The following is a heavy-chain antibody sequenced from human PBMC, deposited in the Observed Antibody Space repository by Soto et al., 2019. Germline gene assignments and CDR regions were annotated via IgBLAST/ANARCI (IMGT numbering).Heavy chain of an antibody. CDR1: GYTFTSYY. V-gene: IGHV1-46*01. Sequence: ASVKVSCKASGYTFTSYYMHWVRQAPGQGLEWMGIINPSGGSTSYAKKFQGRVTMTRDTSTSTAYMELSSLRSEDTAVYYCARTSATGYYTGDYWGQGTLVTVSS. CDR3: ARTSATGYYTGDY. J-gene: IGHJ4*02. CDR2: INPSGGST. D-gene: IGHD3-9*01.